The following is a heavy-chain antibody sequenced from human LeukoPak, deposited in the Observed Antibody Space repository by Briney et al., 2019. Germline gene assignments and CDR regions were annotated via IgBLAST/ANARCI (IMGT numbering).Heavy chain of an antibody. J-gene: IGHJ3*02. CDR2: ISWNSGSI. CDR1: GFTFDDYA. Sequence: GGSLRLSCAASGFTFDDYAMHWVRQAPGKGLEWVSGISWNSGSIGYADSVKGRFTISRDNAKNSLYLQMNSLRAEDTALYYCAKDGLRFGELSGPNDAFDIWGQGTMVTVSS. V-gene: IGHV3-9*01. D-gene: IGHD3-10*01. CDR3: AKDGLRFGELSGPNDAFDI.